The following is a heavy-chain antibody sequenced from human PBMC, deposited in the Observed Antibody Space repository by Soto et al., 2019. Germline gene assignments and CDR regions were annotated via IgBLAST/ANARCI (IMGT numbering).Heavy chain of an antibody. Sequence: QVQLVQSGAEVKKSGASAKVSCKASGYTFTGYYMHWVRQAPGQGLEWMGWINPNSGGTNYAQKFQGWVTMTRDTSISTAYMELSRLRSDDTAVYYCATSRDATSGGLDYWGQGTLVTVSS. CDR3: ATSRDATSGGLDY. J-gene: IGHJ4*02. CDR1: GYTFTGYY. D-gene: IGHD2-15*01. V-gene: IGHV1-2*04. CDR2: INPNSGGT.